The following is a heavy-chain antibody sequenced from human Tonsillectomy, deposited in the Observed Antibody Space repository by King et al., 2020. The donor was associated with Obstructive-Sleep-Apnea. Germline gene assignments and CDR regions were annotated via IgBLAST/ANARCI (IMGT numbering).Heavy chain of an antibody. J-gene: IGHJ4*02. CDR3: AGAQIPRAAIAVAGGVFY. Sequence: VQLVESGGGVVQPGRSLRLSCAASGFTFTSYAMHWVRQAPGKGLEWVAVILYDGSNKYYADSVKGRFTLSRDTSKNTLYLQMNSLRPEDTAVYYWAGAQIPRAAIAVAGGVFYWGQGTLVTVSS. D-gene: IGHD6-19*01. CDR1: GFTFTSYA. V-gene: IGHV3-30-3*01. CDR2: ILYDGSNK.